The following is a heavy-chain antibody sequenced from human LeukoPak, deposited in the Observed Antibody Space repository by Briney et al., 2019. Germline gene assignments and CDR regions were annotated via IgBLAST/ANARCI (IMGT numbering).Heavy chain of an antibody. V-gene: IGHV3-48*03. D-gene: IGHD3-22*01. CDR1: GFTFSSYQ. CDR3: ARGYYYDSSFDY. J-gene: IGHJ4*02. Sequence: GGSLRLSCAASGFTFSSYQMNWVRQAPGKGLEWVSYIGSSGNTIYYAASVKGRFTISRDNAKNSLYLQMNSLRAEDTAVYYCARGYYYDSSFDYWGQGALVTVSS. CDR2: IGSSGNTI.